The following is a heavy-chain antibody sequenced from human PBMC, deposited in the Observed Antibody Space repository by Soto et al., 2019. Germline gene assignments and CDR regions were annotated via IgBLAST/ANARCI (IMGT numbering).Heavy chain of an antibody. Sequence: GESLKISCKGSGYSFTSYWISWVRQMPGKGLEWMGRIDPSDSYTNYSPSFQGHVTISADKSISTAYLQWSSLKASDTAMYYCARDGSLSYYYYGMDVWGQGTMVTVSS. CDR2: IDPSDSYT. D-gene: IGHD5-12*01. CDR3: ARDGSLSYYYYGMDV. V-gene: IGHV5-10-1*01. J-gene: IGHJ6*02. CDR1: GYSFTSYW.